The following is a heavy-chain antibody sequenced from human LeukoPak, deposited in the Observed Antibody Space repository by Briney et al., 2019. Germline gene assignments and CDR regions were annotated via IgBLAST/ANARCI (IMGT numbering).Heavy chain of an antibody. D-gene: IGHD6-13*01. J-gene: IGHJ4*02. Sequence: GSLRLSCAASGFTFSSYWMSWVRQPPGKGLEWIGQIYHSGSTNYNPSLKSRVTISVDKSKNQFSLKLSSVTAADTAVYYCARVDTITAAGTIDYWGQGTLVTVSS. CDR2: IYHSGST. CDR3: ARVDTITAAGTIDY. V-gene: IGHV4-4*02. CDR1: GFTFSSYW.